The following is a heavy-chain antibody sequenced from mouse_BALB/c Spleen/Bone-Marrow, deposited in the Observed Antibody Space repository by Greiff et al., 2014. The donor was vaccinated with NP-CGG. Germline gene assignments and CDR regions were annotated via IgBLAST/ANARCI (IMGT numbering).Heavy chain of an antibody. CDR2: IDPANGNT. V-gene: IGHV14-3*02. CDR1: GFNIKDTY. Sequence: EVQLQQSGAELVKPGASVKLSCTASGFNIKDTYMHWVKQRPEQGLEWIGRIDPANGNTKYDPKFQGKATITADTSSNTAYLQLSNLTSEDTAVYYCASYYYGSAWFAYWGQGTLVTVSA. D-gene: IGHD1-1*01. J-gene: IGHJ3*01. CDR3: ASYYYGSAWFAY.